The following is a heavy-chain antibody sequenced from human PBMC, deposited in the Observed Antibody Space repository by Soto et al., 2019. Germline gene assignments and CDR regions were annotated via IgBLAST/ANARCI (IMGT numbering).Heavy chain of an antibody. Sequence: QVQLQESGPGLVKPSQTLSLTCTVSGGSISSGGYYWSWIRQHPGKGLEWIGYIYYSGSTYYNPSLKLRVTTSVEASKIQDSLKLSSVTAADTAVYYCARDGAYCSGGSCYDRLDYWGQGTLVTVSS. CDR2: IYYSGST. V-gene: IGHV4-31*03. D-gene: IGHD2-15*01. CDR3: ARDGAYCSGGSCYDRLDY. J-gene: IGHJ4*02. CDR1: GGSISSGGYY.